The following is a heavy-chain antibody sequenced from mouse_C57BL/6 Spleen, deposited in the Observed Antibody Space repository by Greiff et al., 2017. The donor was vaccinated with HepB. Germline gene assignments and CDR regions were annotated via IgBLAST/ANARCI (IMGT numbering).Heavy chain of an antibody. CDR1: GYTFTSYW. D-gene: IGHD2-4*01. Sequence: VQLQQPGTELVKPGASVKLSCKASGYTFTSYWMHWVKQRPGQGLEWIGNINPSNGGTNYNEKFKSKATLTVDKSSSTAYMQLSSLTSEDSAVYYCARGIYYDYDRAWFAYWGQGTLVTVSA. CDR3: ARGIYYDYDRAWFAY. CDR2: INPSNGGT. V-gene: IGHV1-53*01. J-gene: IGHJ3*01.